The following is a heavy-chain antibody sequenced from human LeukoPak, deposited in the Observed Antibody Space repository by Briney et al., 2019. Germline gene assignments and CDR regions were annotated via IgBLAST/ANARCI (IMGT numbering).Heavy chain of an antibody. CDR2: INWNDGST. D-gene: IGHD2-2*02. Sequence: PGVSLRLACSASGFTFDDYGMSWVRPAPGKGREWVSGINWNDGSTGYADSVKGRFTISRDNAKNSLYLQMNSLRAEDTALYYCARGQWTYCSSTSCYTYYYMDVWGKGTTVTVSS. CDR3: ARGQWTYCSSTSCYTYYYMDV. V-gene: IGHV3-20*04. CDR1: GFTFDDYG. J-gene: IGHJ6*03.